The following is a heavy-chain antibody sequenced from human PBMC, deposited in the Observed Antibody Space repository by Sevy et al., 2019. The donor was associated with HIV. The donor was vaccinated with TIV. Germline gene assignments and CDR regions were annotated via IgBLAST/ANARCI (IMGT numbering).Heavy chain of an antibody. CDR3: AEGYCSGGSCYGYFDY. Sequence: ASVKVSCKASGGTFSSYAISWVRQAPGQGLEWMGGIIPIFGTANYAQKFQGRVTITADESTSTAYMELSSLRSEDTAVYYCAEGYCSGGSCYGYFDYWGQGTLVTVSS. J-gene: IGHJ4*02. D-gene: IGHD2-15*01. V-gene: IGHV1-69*13. CDR2: IIPIFGTA. CDR1: GGTFSSYA.